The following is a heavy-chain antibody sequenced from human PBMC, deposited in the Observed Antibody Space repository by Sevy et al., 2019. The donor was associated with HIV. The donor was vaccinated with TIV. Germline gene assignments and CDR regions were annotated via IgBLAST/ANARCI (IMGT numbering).Heavy chain of an antibody. J-gene: IGHJ4*02. CDR2: ISWNSGSI. CDR3: AKAPYSGSFYYFDY. D-gene: IGHD1-26*01. V-gene: IGHV3-9*03. Sequence: GGSLRLSCAASGFTFDDYAMHWVRQAPGKGLEWVSGISWNSGSIGYADSVKGRFTISRDNAKNSLYLQMNSLRAEDMALYYCAKAPYSGSFYYFDYWGQGTLVTVSS. CDR1: GFTFDDYA.